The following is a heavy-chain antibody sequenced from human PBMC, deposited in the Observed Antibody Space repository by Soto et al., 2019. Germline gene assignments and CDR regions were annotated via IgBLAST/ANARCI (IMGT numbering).Heavy chain of an antibody. J-gene: IGHJ5*02. CDR2: LSAYTGDT. D-gene: IGHD2-15*01. V-gene: IGHV1-18*01. Sequence: ASVKVSCKASGYTFTNYDINWVRQAPGQGLEWMGWLSAYTGDTNCAQKLQGRVTMATDTSTSTAYMELRSLRSDDTAVYYCARSGLPDPVVVVGHTPFDPWGQGTLVTVSS. CDR3: ARSGLPDPVVVVGHTPFDP. CDR1: GYTFTNYD.